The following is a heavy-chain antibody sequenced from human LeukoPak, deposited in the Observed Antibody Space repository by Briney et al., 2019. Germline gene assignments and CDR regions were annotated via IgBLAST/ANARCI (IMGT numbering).Heavy chain of an antibody. D-gene: IGHD3-22*01. V-gene: IGHV5-51*01. J-gene: IGHJ4*02. CDR1: GYSFTSYW. Sequence: GESLKISCKGSGYSFTSYWIGWVRQMPGKGLEWMGIIYPGDSDTRYSPSFQGQVTISADKSISTAYLQWSSLKASDTAMYYCARQARGVYCDSSGYYAGAGAYFDYWGQGTLVTVSS. CDR2: IYPGDSDT. CDR3: ARQARGVYCDSSGYYAGAGAYFDY.